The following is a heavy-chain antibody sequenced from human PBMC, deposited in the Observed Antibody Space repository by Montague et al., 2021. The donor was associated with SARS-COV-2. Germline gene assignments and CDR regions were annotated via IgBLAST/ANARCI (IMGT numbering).Heavy chain of an antibody. D-gene: IGHD1-26*01. J-gene: IGHJ3*02. CDR2: IVVGSGNT. CDR3: ASLTLKWELSGGGHDAFDX. Sequence: SVKVSCKASGFTFTSSAVQWVRQARGQRLEWIGWIVVGSGNTNYAQKFQERVTITRDMSTSTAYMELSSLRSEDTAVYYCASLTLKWELSGGGHDAFDXWGQGTMVTVSS. CDR1: GFTFTSSA. V-gene: IGHV1-58*01.